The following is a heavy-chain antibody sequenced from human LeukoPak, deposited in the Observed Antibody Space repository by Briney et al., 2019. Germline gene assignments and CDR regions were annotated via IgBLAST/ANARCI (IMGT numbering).Heavy chain of an antibody. V-gene: IGHV3-66*01. Sequence: GGSLRLSCAASEFSVGSNYMTWVRQAPGKGLEWVSLIYSGGSTYYADSVKGRFTISRDNSKNTLYLQMNSLRAEDTAVYYCARDPDYGGNDAFDIWGQGTMVTVSS. CDR1: EFSVGSNY. D-gene: IGHD4-23*01. CDR3: ARDPDYGGNDAFDI. J-gene: IGHJ3*02. CDR2: IYSGGST.